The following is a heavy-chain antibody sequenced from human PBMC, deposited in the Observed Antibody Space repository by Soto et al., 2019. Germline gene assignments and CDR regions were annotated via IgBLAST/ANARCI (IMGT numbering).Heavy chain of an antibody. Sequence: EVQLQESGGGLVQPGRPLRLSCRASGFMFNDYAMHWVRQTPRKGLEWVSGISWSGNSVGYADSVRGRFTTSRDNAENFLYLQLNRLRPEDTAVYYCTKDKKSAAAGSSYYLYNGMDVWGQGTTVTVSS. V-gene: IGHV3-9*01. D-gene: IGHD6-13*01. CDR2: ISWSGNSV. CDR1: GFMFNDYA. CDR3: TKDKKSAAAGSSYYLYNGMDV. J-gene: IGHJ6*02.